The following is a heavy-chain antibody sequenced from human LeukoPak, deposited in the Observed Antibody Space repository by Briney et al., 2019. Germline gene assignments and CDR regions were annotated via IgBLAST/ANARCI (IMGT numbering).Heavy chain of an antibody. Sequence: GGSLRLSCAASGFTFSSYAMSWVRQAPGKGLEWVSAISGSGGSTYYADSVKGRFTISRDNSKNTLYLQMNSLRAEDTAVYYCASIYYDFWSGYYPHAFDYWGQGTLVTVSS. CDR3: ASIYYDFWSGYYPHAFDY. CDR2: ISGSGGST. V-gene: IGHV3-23*01. D-gene: IGHD3-3*01. J-gene: IGHJ4*02. CDR1: GFTFSSYA.